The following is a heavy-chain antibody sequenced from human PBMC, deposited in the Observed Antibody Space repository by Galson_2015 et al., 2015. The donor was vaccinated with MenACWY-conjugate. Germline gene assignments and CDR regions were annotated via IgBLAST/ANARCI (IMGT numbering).Heavy chain of an antibody. CDR1: GFSFGDYT. CDR3: TSRLIGVIAAFDH. Sequence: SLRLSCATSGFSFGDYTLSWVRQAPGKGLEWVGFIRSKGFGETTEYAAPVKDRFTISRDDSTRIAYLQMNSLKTDDTAVYYCTSRLIGVIAAFDHWGHGTLVTVSS. V-gene: IGHV3-49*04. CDR2: IRSKGFGETT. D-gene: IGHD3-22*01. J-gene: IGHJ4*01.